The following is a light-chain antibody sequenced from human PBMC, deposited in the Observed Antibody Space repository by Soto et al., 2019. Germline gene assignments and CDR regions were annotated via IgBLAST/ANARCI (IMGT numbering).Light chain of an antibody. Sequence: DIQMPQSPSSLSASVGDRVPITCQASPDLSNYLNWYQQKTGKAPKLLIYDASNLETGVPSRFSGSGSGTDFTFTISSLQPEDIATYYCQQYDNLLTFGGGTKVEIK. CDR1: PDLSNY. J-gene: IGKJ4*01. CDR3: QQYDNLLT. V-gene: IGKV1-33*01. CDR2: DAS.